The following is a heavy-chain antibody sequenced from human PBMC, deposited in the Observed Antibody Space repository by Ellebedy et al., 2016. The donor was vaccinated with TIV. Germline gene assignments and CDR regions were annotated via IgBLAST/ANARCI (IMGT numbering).Heavy chain of an antibody. CDR1: GGSISSSSYY. D-gene: IGHD4-17*01. Sequence: SETLSLTXTVSGGSISSSSYYWGWIRQPPGKGLEWIGSIYYSGSTYYNPSLKSRVTISVDTSKNQFSLKLSSVTAADTAVYYCARQWGYGDLDYWGQGTLVTVSS. J-gene: IGHJ4*02. CDR3: ARQWGYGDLDY. CDR2: IYYSGST. V-gene: IGHV4-39*01.